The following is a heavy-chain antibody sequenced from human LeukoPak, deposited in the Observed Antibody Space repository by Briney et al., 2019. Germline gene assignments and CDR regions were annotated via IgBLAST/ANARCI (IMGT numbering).Heavy chain of an antibody. V-gene: IGHV4-59*01. CDR3: ARGGYYFDY. Sequence: SETLSLTCTVPGGSISSYYWSWIRQPPGKGLEWIGYIYYSGSTNYNPSLKSRVTISVDTSKSQFSLKLSSVTAAGTAVYYCARGGYYFDYWGQGTLVTVSS. CDR1: GGSISSYY. J-gene: IGHJ4*02. CDR2: IYYSGST. D-gene: IGHD3-22*01.